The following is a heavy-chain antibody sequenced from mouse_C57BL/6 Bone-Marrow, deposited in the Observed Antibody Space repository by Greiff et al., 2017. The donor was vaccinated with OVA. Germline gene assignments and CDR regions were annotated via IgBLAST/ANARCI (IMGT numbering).Heavy chain of an antibody. Sequence: EVQRVESGGDLVKPGGSLKLSCAASGFTFSSYGMSWVRQTPDKRLEWVATISSGGSYTYYPDSVKGRFTISRDNAKNTLYLQMSSLKSEDTAMYYCARHGGGYPYYFDYWGQGTTLTVSS. J-gene: IGHJ2*01. D-gene: IGHD2-2*01. V-gene: IGHV5-6*01. CDR2: ISSGGSYT. CDR1: GFTFSSYG. CDR3: ARHGGGYPYYFDY.